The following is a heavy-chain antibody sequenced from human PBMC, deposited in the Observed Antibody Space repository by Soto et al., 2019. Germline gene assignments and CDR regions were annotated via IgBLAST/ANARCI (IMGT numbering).Heavy chain of an antibody. D-gene: IGHD2-8*01. CDR3: ARVGYCTNGVCYGYFQH. CDR1: GYTFTGYY. CDR2: INPNSGGT. Sequence: GASVKVSCKASGYTFTGYYMHWVRQAPGQGLEWMGWINPNSGGTNYAQKFQGRVTMTRDTSISTAYMELSRLRSDDTAVYYCARVGYCTNGVCYGYFQHWGQGTLVTVSS. J-gene: IGHJ1*01. V-gene: IGHV1-2*02.